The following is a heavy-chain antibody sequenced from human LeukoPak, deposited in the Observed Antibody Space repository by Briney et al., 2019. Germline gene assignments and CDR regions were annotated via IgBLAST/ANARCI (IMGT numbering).Heavy chain of an antibody. D-gene: IGHD4-11*01. Sequence: SRISPDGSTTGYADSVKGRFTASRDNARNTLYLQINSLRAEDSAVYYCTRDRTTITLFELWGQGTLVTVSS. CDR3: TRDRTTITLFEL. CDR2: ISPDGSTT. V-gene: IGHV3-74*01. J-gene: IGHJ4*02.